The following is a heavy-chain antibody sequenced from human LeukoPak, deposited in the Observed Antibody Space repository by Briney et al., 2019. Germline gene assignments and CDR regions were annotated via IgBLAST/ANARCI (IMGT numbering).Heavy chain of an antibody. Sequence: GRSLRLSCAASGFTLSSYGMHWVRQAPGKGLEWVAVISYDGSNKYYADSVKGRFTMSRDNSKNTVYQQMNSLRAEDTAVYYCARRSNIINSNWYYIDYWGQGTLVTVSS. V-gene: IGHV3-30*03. CDR3: ARRSNIINSNWYYIDY. CDR2: ISYDGSNK. D-gene: IGHD4-11*01. CDR1: GFTLSSYG. J-gene: IGHJ4*02.